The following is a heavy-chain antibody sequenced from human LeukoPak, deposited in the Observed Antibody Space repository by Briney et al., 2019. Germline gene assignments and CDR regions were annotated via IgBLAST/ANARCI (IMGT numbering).Heavy chain of an antibody. D-gene: IGHD2-15*01. CDR2: IKQDGSEK. CDR3: AKSGLNRFDY. Sequence: GGSLRLSCAASGFTFISYWLTWVRQAPGKGLEWVANIKQDGSEKYYVGSVKGRFTISRDNSKNTLYLQMNSLRAEDTAVYYCAKSGLNRFDYWGQGSLVTVSP. V-gene: IGHV3-7*03. CDR1: GFTFISYW. J-gene: IGHJ4*02.